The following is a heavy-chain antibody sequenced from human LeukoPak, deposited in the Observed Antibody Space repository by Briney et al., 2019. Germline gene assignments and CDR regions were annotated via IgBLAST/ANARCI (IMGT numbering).Heavy chain of an antibody. J-gene: IGHJ3*02. CDR1: GGSISSGGYS. Sequence: SQTLSLTCAVSGGSISSGGYSWGWIRQPPGKGLEWIGYIYHSGSTYYNPSLKSRVTISVDRSKNQFSLRLRSVTAADTAVYYCVRAEFWSGFSLFDIWGQGTMVTVSS. D-gene: IGHD3-3*01. CDR3: VRAEFWSGFSLFDI. V-gene: IGHV4-30-2*01. CDR2: IYHSGST.